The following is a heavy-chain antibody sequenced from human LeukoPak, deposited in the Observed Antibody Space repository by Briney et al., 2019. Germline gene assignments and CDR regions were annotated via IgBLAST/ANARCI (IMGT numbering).Heavy chain of an antibody. CDR2: ISGSDGRR. CDR1: RFTFNIYA. Sequence: GGSLTLSCAASRFTFNIYAMSWVRQAPGKGLVWVTVISGSDGRRYYADSVKGRFTISRDNSKNTLALQMKSLRGEDTTVCFCARVPSDSLAYHYFDYWGLGTLVTVSS. J-gene: IGHJ4*02. CDR3: ARVPSDSLAYHYFDY. D-gene: IGHD3-16*01. V-gene: IGHV3-23*01.